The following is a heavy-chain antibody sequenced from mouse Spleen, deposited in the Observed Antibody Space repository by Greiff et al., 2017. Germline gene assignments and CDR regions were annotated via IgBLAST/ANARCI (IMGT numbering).Heavy chain of an antibody. V-gene: IGHV2-9-1*01. CDR1: GFSLTSYA. Sequence: VQVVESGPGLVAPSQSLSITCTVSGFSLTSYAISWVRQPPGKGLEWLGVIWTGGGTNYNSALKSRLSISKDNSKSQVFLKMNSLQTDDTARYYCARNSVVATDWYFDVWGAGTTVTVSS. J-gene: IGHJ1*01. CDR2: IWTGGGT. CDR3: ARNSVVATDWYFDV. D-gene: IGHD1-1*01.